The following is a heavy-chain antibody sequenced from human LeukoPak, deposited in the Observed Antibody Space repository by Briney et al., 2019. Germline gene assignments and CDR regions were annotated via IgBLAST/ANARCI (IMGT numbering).Heavy chain of an antibody. V-gene: IGHV4-4*07. D-gene: IGHD3-9*01. J-gene: IGHJ4*02. Sequence: PSDTLSLTCTVSGGSISNYYWSWIRQPAGKGLEWSGRIHISGTTNYNPSLKRRVTRSLDPSKSQLSLRLSSVTAADTAVYYCARDERGTGYIHYWGQGTLFTVSS. CDR2: IHISGTT. CDR3: ARDERGTGYIHY. CDR1: GGSISNYY.